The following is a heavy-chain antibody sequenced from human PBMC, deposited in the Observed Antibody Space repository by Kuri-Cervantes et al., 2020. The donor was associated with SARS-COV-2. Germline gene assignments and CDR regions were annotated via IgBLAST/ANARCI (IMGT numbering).Heavy chain of an antibody. CDR3: ARDQNWNFGHGWLDP. CDR2: IYHSGHT. Sequence: SETLSLTCTVSGDSISFGTYSWTWIRQIPGKGLEWIGYIYHSGHTHYNPSLRGRVTMSVDTFKNQFSLKLNSVTAADTAVYYCARDQNWNFGHGWLDPWGQGALVTVSS. D-gene: IGHD1-7*01. CDR1: GDSISFGTYS. V-gene: IGHV4-30-2*01. J-gene: IGHJ5*02.